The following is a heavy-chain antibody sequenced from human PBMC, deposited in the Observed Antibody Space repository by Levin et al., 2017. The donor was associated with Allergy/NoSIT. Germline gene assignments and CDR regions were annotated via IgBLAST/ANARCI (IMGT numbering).Heavy chain of an antibody. V-gene: IGHV1-69*13. CDR3: ARDADRAHGYYYFDY. D-gene: IGHD5-24*01. CDR2: IIPIFGTA. J-gene: IGHJ4*02. Sequence: SVKVSCKASGGTFSSYAISWVRQAPGQGLEWMGGIIPIFGTANYAQKFQGRVTITADESTSTAYMELSSLRSEDTAVYYCARDADRAHGYYYFDYWGQGTLVTVSS. CDR1: GGTFSSYA.